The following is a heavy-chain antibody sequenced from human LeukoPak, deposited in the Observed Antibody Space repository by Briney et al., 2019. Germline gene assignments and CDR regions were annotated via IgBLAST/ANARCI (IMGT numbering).Heavy chain of an antibody. CDR2: IYYSGST. V-gene: IGHV4-59*01. Sequence: PSETLSLTCTVSGGFISSYYWSWIRQPPGKGLEWIGYIYYSGSTNYNPSLKSRVTISVDTSKNQFSLKLSSVTAADTAVYYCARSSPYYYDSSGYYGWYYYYGMDVWGQGTTVTVSS. CDR3: ARSSPYYYDSSGYYGWYYYYGMDV. D-gene: IGHD3-22*01. CDR1: GGFISSYY. J-gene: IGHJ6*02.